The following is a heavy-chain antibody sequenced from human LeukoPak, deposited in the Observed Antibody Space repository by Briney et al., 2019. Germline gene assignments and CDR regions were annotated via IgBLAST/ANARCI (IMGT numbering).Heavy chain of an antibody. Sequence: GASVKVSCKASGYTFTNYGISWVRQAPGQGLEWMGWISAYNGNTKYAQRVLGRVTMTTDTSTTTAYMELRSLRSDDTAVYYCARGGLVVVVAATPSTTPGLLHWLDPWGQGTLVSVSS. CDR1: GYTFTNYG. CDR2: ISAYNGNT. D-gene: IGHD2-15*01. V-gene: IGHV1-18*01. CDR3: ARGGLVVVVAATPSTTPGLLHWLDP. J-gene: IGHJ5*02.